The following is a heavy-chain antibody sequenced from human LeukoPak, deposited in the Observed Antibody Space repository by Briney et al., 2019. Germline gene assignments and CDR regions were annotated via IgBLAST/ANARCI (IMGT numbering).Heavy chain of an antibody. CDR2: MSGDGSNT. J-gene: IGHJ4*02. CDR3: SRSISNTVRGVGDS. V-gene: IGHV3-74*01. Sequence: GGSLRLSCAASGFTFSNYWMNWVRQVPGPGLMWVSRMSGDGSNTNYADSVKGRFTISRDNAKNTLNLQMNSLRVEDKALYYCSRSISNTVRGVGDSWGQGTLVTVSS. CDR1: GFTFSNYW. D-gene: IGHD3-10*01.